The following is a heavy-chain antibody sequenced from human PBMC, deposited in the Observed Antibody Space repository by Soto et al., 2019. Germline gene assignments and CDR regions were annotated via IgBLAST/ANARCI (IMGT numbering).Heavy chain of an antibody. CDR2: IYYSGST. J-gene: IGHJ4*02. CDR3: ERAELVGATDY. CDR1: GGSISSGGYY. D-gene: IGHD1-26*01. V-gene: IGHV4-31*03. Sequence: SETLSLTCTVSGGSISSGGYYWSWIRQHPGKGLEWIGYIYYSGSTYYNPSLKSRVTISVDTSKNQFSLKLSSVTAADTAVYYCERAELVGATDYWGQGTLVTVYS.